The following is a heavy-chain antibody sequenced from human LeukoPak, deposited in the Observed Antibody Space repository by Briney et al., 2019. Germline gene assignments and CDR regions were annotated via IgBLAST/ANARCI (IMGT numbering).Heavy chain of an antibody. J-gene: IGHJ6*03. V-gene: IGHV3-23*01. CDR2: ITGSGGST. CDR1: GFTFSSYA. Sequence: GGSLRLSCAASGFTFSSYAMSWVRQAPGKGLEWVSAITGSGGSTYYADSVKGRFTISRDNSKNTLYLQMNSLRAEDMAVYYCAKGPSSWYSYYYYMDVWGKGTTVTVSS. D-gene: IGHD6-13*01. CDR3: AKGPSSWYSYYYYMDV.